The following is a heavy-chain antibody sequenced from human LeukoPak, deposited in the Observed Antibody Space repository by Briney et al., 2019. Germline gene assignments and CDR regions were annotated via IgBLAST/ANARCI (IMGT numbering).Heavy chain of an antibody. Sequence: ASVKVSCKASGYTFTSYYMHWVRQAPGQGLEWMGIINPSGGSTSYAQKFQGRVTMTRDTSTSTVYMELSSLRSEDTAVYYCAVNGYSGYDWIDAFDIWGQGTMVTVS. CDR2: INPSGGST. J-gene: IGHJ3*02. D-gene: IGHD5-12*01. V-gene: IGHV1-46*01. CDR1: GYTFTSYY. CDR3: AVNGYSGYDWIDAFDI.